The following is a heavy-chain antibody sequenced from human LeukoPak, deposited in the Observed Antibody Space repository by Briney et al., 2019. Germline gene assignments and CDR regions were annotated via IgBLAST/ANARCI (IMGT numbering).Heavy chain of an antibody. Sequence: GGSLRLSCAASGFTFSSFSMNWVRQAPGKGLEWISYISNSGSDISYADSVKGRFTISRDNSKNTLYLQMNSLRAEDTAVYYCARDHSSGWYSDYFDYWGQGTLVTVSS. CDR1: GFTFSSFS. CDR2: ISNSGSDI. CDR3: ARDHSSGWYSDYFDY. V-gene: IGHV3-48*01. D-gene: IGHD6-19*01. J-gene: IGHJ4*02.